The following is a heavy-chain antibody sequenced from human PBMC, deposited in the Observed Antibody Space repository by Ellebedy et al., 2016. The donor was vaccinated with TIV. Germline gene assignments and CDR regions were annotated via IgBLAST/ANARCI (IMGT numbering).Heavy chain of an antibody. Sequence: PGGSLRLSCAASGFSTSGMHWVRQAPGKGLEWVAFIRSDGSNKYYADSVKGRFTISRDNSKNTLVLQMNSLGAEDTAVYYCVKGAYPVPTVMAVWGQGTMVIVSS. V-gene: IGHV3-30*02. CDR1: GFSTSG. CDR3: VKGAYPVPTVMAV. CDR2: IRSDGSNK. J-gene: IGHJ6*02. D-gene: IGHD4/OR15-4a*01.